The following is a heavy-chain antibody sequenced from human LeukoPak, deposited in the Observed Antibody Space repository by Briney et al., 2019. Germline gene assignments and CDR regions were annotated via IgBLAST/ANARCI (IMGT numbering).Heavy chain of an antibody. CDR1: GGSISSYY. V-gene: IGHV4-38-2*02. D-gene: IGHD4-17*01. CDR3: ARAGYGDSDFDY. Sequence: SETLSLTCTVSGGSISSYYWSWIRQPPGKGLEWIGSIYHSGNTYYNPSLKSRVTISVDTPKNQFSLKLNSVTAADTAVYYCARAGYGDSDFDYWGQGTLVTVSS. J-gene: IGHJ4*02. CDR2: IYHSGNT.